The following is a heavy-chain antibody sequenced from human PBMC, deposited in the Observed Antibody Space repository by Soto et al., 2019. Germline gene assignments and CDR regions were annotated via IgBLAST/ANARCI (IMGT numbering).Heavy chain of an antibody. Sequence: QVQLVQSGAEVKKPGSSVKVSCKASGGTFSSYSINWVRQAPGQGLAWMGEIIPVFGTANQAQKFQGRVTITADESTSTAYMEMSSLRSEDTAVYYCARDGGRHSGGIDYWGQGTLVTVSS. CDR3: ARDGGRHSGGIDY. CDR2: IIPVFGTA. D-gene: IGHD1-26*01. J-gene: IGHJ4*02. V-gene: IGHV1-69*01. CDR1: GGTFSSYS.